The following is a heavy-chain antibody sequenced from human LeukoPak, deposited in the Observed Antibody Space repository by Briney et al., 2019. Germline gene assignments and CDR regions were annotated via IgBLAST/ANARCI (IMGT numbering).Heavy chain of an antibody. J-gene: IGHJ4*02. CDR3: SHKGHGTGSYSM. CDR1: GFSLRTTGVG. V-gene: IGHV2-5*01. D-gene: IGHD3-10*01. CDR2: TYWNDDK. Sequence: SGPTLVNPPPPLTLTCTFSGFSLRTTGVGVAWIRQPPGKALEWLAITYWNDDKSYSPSLKNRLTITKDTSKNQVVLTMTNMDPVDTATYYCSHKGHGTGSYSMWGQGTLVTVSS.